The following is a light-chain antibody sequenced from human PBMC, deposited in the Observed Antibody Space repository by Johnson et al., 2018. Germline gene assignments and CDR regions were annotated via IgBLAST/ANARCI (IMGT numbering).Light chain of an antibody. J-gene: IGLJ1*01. CDR1: SSNIGNNY. CDR2: ENN. CDR3: GTWDSSLIAGNV. V-gene: IGLV1-51*02. Sequence: QSVLTQPLSVSAAPGQKVTISCSGSSSNIGNNYVSWYQQLPGTAPKLLIYENNKRPSGIPDRFSGSKSGTSATLGITGLQTGDEADYYCGTWDSSLIAGNVLGTGTKVTVL.